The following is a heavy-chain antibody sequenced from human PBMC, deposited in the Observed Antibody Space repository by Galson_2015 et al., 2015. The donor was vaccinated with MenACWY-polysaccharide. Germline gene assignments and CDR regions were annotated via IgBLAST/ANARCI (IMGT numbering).Heavy chain of an antibody. J-gene: IGHJ4*02. CDR1: GFTFSTYW. CDR3: ARGYRTDD. D-gene: IGHD5-12*01. CDR2: IKSDGSST. V-gene: IGHV3-74*01. Sequence: SLRLSCAASGFTFSTYWMHWVRQAPGKGLVWVSRIKSDGSSTNYADSVKGRFTISRDNSKNTLYLQMNSLRAEDTALYYCARGYRTDDWGQGTLVTVSA.